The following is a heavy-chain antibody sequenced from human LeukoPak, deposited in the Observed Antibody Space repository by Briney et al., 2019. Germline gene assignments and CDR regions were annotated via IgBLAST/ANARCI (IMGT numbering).Heavy chain of an antibody. Sequence: SETLSLTCAVYGGSFSGYYWSWIRQPPGKGLEWIGEINHSGSTNYNPSLKSRVTISVDTSKNQFSLKLSSVTAADTAVYYCARGSPQLGYCSSTSCSTVNWFDPWGQGILVTVSS. J-gene: IGHJ5*02. D-gene: IGHD2-2*01. V-gene: IGHV4-34*01. CDR3: ARGSPQLGYCSSTSCSTVNWFDP. CDR1: GGSFSGYY. CDR2: INHSGST.